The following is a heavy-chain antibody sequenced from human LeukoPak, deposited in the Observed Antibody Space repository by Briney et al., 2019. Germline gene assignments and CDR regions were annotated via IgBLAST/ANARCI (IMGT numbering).Heavy chain of an antibody. CDR3: ARFTGITIFGNWFDP. J-gene: IGHJ5*02. D-gene: IGHD3-3*01. CDR2: IYYSGST. CDR1: GGSISSYY. V-gene: IGHV4-59*01. Sequence: SETLSLTCTVSGGSISSYYWSWIRQPPGKGLEWIGYIYYSGSTNYNPSLKSRVTISVDTSKNQFSLKLSSVTAADTAVYYCARFTGITIFGNWFDPWGQGTLVTVSS.